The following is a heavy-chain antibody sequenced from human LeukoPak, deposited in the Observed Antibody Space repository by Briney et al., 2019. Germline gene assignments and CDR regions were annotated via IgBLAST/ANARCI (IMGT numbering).Heavy chain of an antibody. CDR1: GGSIRGSY. D-gene: IGHD4-17*01. CDR3: ARTTTKYNTYDY. Sequence: PSETLSLTCTVSGGSIRGSYWSWIRQPPGKGLEWIGYIYYSGSTDYNPSLKSRVTISVDTSKNQFSLKLNSMTAAGTAVYYCARTTTKYNTYDYWGQGTLVTVSS. CDR2: IYYSGST. V-gene: IGHV4-59*01. J-gene: IGHJ4*02.